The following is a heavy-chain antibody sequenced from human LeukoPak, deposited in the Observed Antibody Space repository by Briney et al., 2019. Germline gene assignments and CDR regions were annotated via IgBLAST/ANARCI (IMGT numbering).Heavy chain of an antibody. J-gene: IGHJ3*02. CDR1: GGSISSYY. CDR2: IYYSGST. Sequence: SETLSLTCTASGGSISSYYWSWIRQPPGKGLEWIGYIYYSGSTNYNPSLMSRVTISVETSKKQFSLKLSSVTAAETAVDYCARATKAGYFAFDIWGQGTMVTVSS. V-gene: IGHV4-59*01. D-gene: IGHD2-2*03. CDR3: ARATKAGYFAFDI.